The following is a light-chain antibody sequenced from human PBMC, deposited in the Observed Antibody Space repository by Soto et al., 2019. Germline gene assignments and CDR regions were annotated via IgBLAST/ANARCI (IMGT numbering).Light chain of an antibody. CDR2: KAS. Sequence: DIQMTQSPSTLSGSVGDRVTITCRASQTISSWLAWYQQKPGKAPKLLIYKASTLKSGVPSRFSGSGSGTEFTLTISSLQPDDFATYYCQQYNSYSKTFGQGTK. CDR1: QTISSW. J-gene: IGKJ1*01. CDR3: QQYNSYSKT. V-gene: IGKV1-5*03.